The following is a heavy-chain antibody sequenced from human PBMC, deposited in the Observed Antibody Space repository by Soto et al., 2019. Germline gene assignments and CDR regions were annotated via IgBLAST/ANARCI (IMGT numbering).Heavy chain of an antibody. Sequence: GGSLRLSCAASGFTFANAWMSWVRQAPGKGLEWVGRVRSKADGGTTGYAAPVKGRFTISRDDSENTLYLQMNSLKIDDTAVYYCRRDWDYPVLWGQGTLVTVSS. J-gene: IGHJ4*02. V-gene: IGHV3-15*01. CDR3: RRDWDYPVL. CDR1: GFTFANAW. CDR2: VRSKADGGTT. D-gene: IGHD1-7*01.